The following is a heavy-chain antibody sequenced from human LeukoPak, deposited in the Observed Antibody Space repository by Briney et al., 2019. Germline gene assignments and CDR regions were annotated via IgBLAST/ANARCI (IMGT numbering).Heavy chain of an antibody. D-gene: IGHD3-22*01. CDR3: ARGKLRNYYDSSGYYQ. J-gene: IGHJ4*02. CDR1: GYTFTSYG. Sequence: ASVKVSCKASGYTFTSYGISWVRQAPGQGLEWMGWISAYNGNTNYAQKFQGRVTITADESTSTAYMELSSLRSEDTAVYYCARGKLRNYYDSSGYYQWGQGTLVTVSS. CDR2: ISAYNGNT. V-gene: IGHV1-18*01.